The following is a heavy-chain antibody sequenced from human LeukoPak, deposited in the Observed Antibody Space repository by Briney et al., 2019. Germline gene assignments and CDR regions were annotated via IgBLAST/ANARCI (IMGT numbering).Heavy chain of an antibody. Sequence: GGSLRLSCAASGFTFSSYAMSWVRQAPGKGLEWVSAVDTSGGSTYYSDSVKGRFTISRDNFKNTLYLQMNSLRAEDTARYFCAKYCTSTNCYGAFDIWGQGTMVTVSS. V-gene: IGHV3-23*01. CDR1: GFTFSSYA. D-gene: IGHD2-2*01. CDR2: VDTSGGST. J-gene: IGHJ3*02. CDR3: AKYCTSTNCYGAFDI.